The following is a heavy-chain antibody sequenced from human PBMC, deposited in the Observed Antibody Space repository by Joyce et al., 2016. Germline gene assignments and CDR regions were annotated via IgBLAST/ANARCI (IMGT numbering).Heavy chain of an antibody. Sequence: QVQLVASGGGAVELGRSLRLSCAASGFAFSNYGMDWVRQAPGKGIEWISVILNDGSRKYYADSVRGRFTISRDNFKNTLYLEMTSLTTDDTAVYHWAKDRGSGWSRHYGLDVWGQGTAVTVSS. CDR2: ILNDGSRK. J-gene: IGHJ6*02. V-gene: IGHV3-30*18. CDR1: GFAFSNYG. D-gene: IGHD6-19*01. CDR3: AKDRGSGWSRHYGLDV.